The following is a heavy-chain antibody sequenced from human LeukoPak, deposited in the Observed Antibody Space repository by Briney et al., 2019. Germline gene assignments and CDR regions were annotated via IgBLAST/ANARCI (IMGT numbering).Heavy chain of an antibody. CDR1: GFTFSSYN. J-gene: IGHJ6*04. CDR2: ISSTSTYI. V-gene: IGHV3-21*01. CDR3: ACLVGATQDV. Sequence: PGGSLRLSCAASGFTFSSYNMNWVRQAPGKGLEWVSSISSTSTYIYYADSVKGRFTISRDNAKNSLYLQMNSLRAEDTAVYYCACLVGATQDVWGKGTTVIVSS. D-gene: IGHD1-26*01.